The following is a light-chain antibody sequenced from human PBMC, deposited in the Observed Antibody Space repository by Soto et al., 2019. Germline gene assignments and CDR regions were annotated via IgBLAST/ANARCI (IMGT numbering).Light chain of an antibody. CDR3: QHNGWWWT. Sequence: EIIMTQSPATLSVSPGERVTLSCRASESVTTNLAWYQQKAGQAPRLLIYGASTRATGIPARFSGSGSGTEFPIAISLLQEEDSVYYYCQHNGWWWTFGQGTKVEIK. CDR2: GAS. J-gene: IGKJ1*01. CDR1: ESVTTN. V-gene: IGKV3-15*01.